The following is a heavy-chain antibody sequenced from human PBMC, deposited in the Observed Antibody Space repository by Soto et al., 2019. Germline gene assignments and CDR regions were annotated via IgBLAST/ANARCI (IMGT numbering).Heavy chain of an antibody. V-gene: IGHV4-61*08. CDR1: GGSVSSGDYY. D-gene: IGHD3-3*01. CDR2: VYYSGST. CDR3: ARDAAGTNLDY. J-gene: IGHJ4*02. Sequence: SETLSLTCTVSGGSVSSGDYYWSWIRQPPGKGLEWIGYVYYSGSTNYNPSLKSRATISVDTSKNQFSLKLSSVTAADTAVYYCARDAAGTNLDYWGQGTLVTVSS.